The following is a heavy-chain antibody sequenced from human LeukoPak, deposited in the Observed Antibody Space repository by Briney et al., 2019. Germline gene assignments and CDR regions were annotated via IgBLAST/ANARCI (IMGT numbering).Heavy chain of an antibody. J-gene: IGHJ4*02. CDR3: ARRGSTGQSCSGLDY. V-gene: IGHV4-34*01. CDR1: GGSFSGYY. Sequence: PSETLSLTCAVYGGSFSGYYWSWIRQPPGKGLEWIGEINHSGSTNYNPSLKSRVTISVDTSKNQFSLKLSSVTAADTAVYYCARRGSTGQSCSGLDYWGQGTLVTVSS. CDR2: INHSGST. D-gene: IGHD6-25*01.